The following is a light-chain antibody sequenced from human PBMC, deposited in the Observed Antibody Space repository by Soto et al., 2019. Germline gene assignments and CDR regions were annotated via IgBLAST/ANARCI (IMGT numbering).Light chain of an antibody. J-gene: IGKJ1*01. CDR1: QSVNSY. CDR2: DAS. CDR3: QQRDSWPLT. V-gene: IGKV3-11*01. Sequence: LTKSAVPMTLSPGERATLFCWASQSVNSYLVWYQHKPGQAPKLLMYDASKRATGIPARFSGSGSGTDFTLTISSLEPEDFAVYYCQQRDSWPLTFGQGTKVDIK.